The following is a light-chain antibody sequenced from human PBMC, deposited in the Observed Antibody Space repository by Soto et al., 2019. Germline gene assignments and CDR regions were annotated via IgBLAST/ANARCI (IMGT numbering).Light chain of an antibody. CDR1: QSVGSY. V-gene: IGKV3-15*01. Sequence: EIVLTQSPVTLSLSPGERATLSCRASQSVGSYLAWYQQKPGQAPRLLIYGASTRATGIPARFSGSGSGTEFTLTISSLQSEDFAVYYCQQYNNWPRTFGQGTRLEIK. J-gene: IGKJ5*01. CDR3: QQYNNWPRT. CDR2: GAS.